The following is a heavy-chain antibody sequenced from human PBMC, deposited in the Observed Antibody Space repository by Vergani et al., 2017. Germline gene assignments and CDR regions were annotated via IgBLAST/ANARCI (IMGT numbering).Heavy chain of an antibody. CDR3: ARDPRGYGGDPEDYYYGMDV. D-gene: IGHD2-21*02. CDR1: GATFRSNT. Sequence: QVQLVQSGAEVKKPGSSVKVSCKASGATFRSNTISWVRQVPGQVLEWMGRIIPVLGKTKYAQDFQGRLTITADTSTSTAYMELTSLRSQDTAVYYCARDPRGYGGDPEDYYYGMDVWGQGTTVTVSS. CDR2: IIPVLGKT. V-gene: IGHV1-69*08. J-gene: IGHJ6*02.